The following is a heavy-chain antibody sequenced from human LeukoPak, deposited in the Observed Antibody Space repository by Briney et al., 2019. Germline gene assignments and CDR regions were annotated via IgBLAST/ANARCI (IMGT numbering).Heavy chain of an antibody. J-gene: IGHJ4*02. CDR2: IYTGGTT. V-gene: IGHV3-53*01. D-gene: IGHD3-3*01. CDR3: AKDGVYDFWSGFPSSFDY. Sequence: PGGSVRLSCAASGFTVSGNYMSWVRQAPGKGLEWVSVIYTGGTTYYADSVKGRFTISRDNSKNTLYLQMNSLRVEDTAVYYCAKDGVYDFWSGFPSSFDYWGQGTLVTVSS. CDR1: GFTVSGNY.